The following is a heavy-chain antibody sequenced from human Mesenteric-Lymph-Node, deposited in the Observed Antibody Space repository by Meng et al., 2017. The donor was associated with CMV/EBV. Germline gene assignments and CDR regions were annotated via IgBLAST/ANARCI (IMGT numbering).Heavy chain of an antibody. CDR1: GGYYRGYY. D-gene: IGHD3-10*01. J-gene: IGHJ5*02. V-gene: IGHV4-34*01. CDR2: NNHSGGT. Sequence: SLICAVYGGYYRGYYGSGIRQPPGKGMEWNGKNNHSGGTNYSPSIKSRVTISVDTSKNQYSLKLSSVTAADTAVYYCARSRISGFDPWGQGTLVTVSS. CDR3: ARSRISGFDP.